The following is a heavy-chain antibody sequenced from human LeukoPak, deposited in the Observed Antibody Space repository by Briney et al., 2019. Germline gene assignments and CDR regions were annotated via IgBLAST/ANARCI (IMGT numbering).Heavy chain of an antibody. CDR2: ISSNGGTT. J-gene: IGHJ4*02. Sequence: GGSLRLSCAASGFAFSTYAMHWVRQAPGKGLEYVSTISSNGGTTYYGNSVKGRFTISRDNSKNTLYLQMGSLRAEDLAVYYCARNHYDSSGYYFGDYRGQGTLVTVSS. D-gene: IGHD3-22*01. V-gene: IGHV3-64*01. CDR3: ARNHYDSSGYYFGDY. CDR1: GFAFSTYA.